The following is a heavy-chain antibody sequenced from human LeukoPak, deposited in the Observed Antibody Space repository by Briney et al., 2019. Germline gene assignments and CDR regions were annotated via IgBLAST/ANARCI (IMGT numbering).Heavy chain of an antibody. CDR2: INPSGGST. Sequence: ASVKVSCKASGGSFTNYAVSRLRQAPGHGLEWMGIINPSGGSTSYAQKFQGRVTMTRDTSTSTVYMELSSLRSEDTAVYYCARGTYDSSGYWDPFDYWGQGTLVTVSS. CDR1: GGSFTNYA. V-gene: IGHV1-46*01. CDR3: ARGTYDSSGYWDPFDY. D-gene: IGHD3-22*01. J-gene: IGHJ4*02.